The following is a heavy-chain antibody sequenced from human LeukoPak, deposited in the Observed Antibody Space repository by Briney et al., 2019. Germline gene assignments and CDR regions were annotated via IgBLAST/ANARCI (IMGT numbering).Heavy chain of an antibody. Sequence: ASVKVSCKVSGYTFTDYYMHWVQQAPGKGLKWMGLVDPEDGETIYAEKFQGRVTITADTSTDTAYMELSSLRSEDTAVYYCATLGDGYNLFDYWGQGTLVTVSS. V-gene: IGHV1-69-2*01. CDR3: ATLGDGYNLFDY. CDR1: GYTFTDYY. CDR2: VDPEDGET. J-gene: IGHJ4*02. D-gene: IGHD5-24*01.